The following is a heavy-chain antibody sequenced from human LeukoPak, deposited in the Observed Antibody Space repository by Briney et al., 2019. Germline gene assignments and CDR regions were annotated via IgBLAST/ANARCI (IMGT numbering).Heavy chain of an antibody. J-gene: IGHJ4*02. D-gene: IGHD3/OR15-3a*01. CDR3: ARSHSVWTSFDY. CDR2: IYDSGST. V-gene: IGHV4-59*01. Sequence: SETLSLTCTASGGSISTYYWSWIRQPPGKGLEWIGNIYDSGSTNYNPSLKSRVTISVDTSKNQFSLKLSSVTAADTAVYYCARSHSVWTSFDYWGQGTLVTVSS. CDR1: GGSISTYY.